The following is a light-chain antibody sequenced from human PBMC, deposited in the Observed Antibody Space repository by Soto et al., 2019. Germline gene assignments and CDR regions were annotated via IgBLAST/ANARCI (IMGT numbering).Light chain of an antibody. J-gene: IGKJ4*01. V-gene: IGKV1-33*01. CDR3: QQYGHLPPA. CDR2: DAT. CDR1: QDITYY. Sequence: DIQMTQSPSSLSASLEDRVTITCQPSQDITYYLNWYQHKPGKAPTLLIYDATTLEPGVPSRFSGSGSETNFTLTISSPQPDDVATYYCQQYGHLPPAFGGGTRVQI.